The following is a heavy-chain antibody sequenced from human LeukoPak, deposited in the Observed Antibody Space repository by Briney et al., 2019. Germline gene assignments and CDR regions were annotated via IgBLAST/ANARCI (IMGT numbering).Heavy chain of an antibody. CDR2: ISSSGGST. CDR1: GFTFSSYG. V-gene: IGHV3-23*01. D-gene: IGHD1-26*01. Sequence: GGSLRLSCAVTGFTFSSYGMSWVRQAPGKGLEWVSAISSSGGSTYYADSVKGRFTISRDNSKNTLYLQMNSLRAEDTAVYYCAENSGSYYFPYYFDYWGQGTLVTVSS. J-gene: IGHJ4*02. CDR3: AENSGSYYFPYYFDY.